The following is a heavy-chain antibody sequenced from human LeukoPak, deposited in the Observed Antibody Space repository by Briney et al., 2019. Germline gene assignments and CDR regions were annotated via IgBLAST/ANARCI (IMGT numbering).Heavy chain of an antibody. J-gene: IGHJ4*02. CDR1: GYSFSNYW. CDR3: ARKTDNSFDY. CDR2: IFPSDSDT. Sequence: GESLKISCQGSGYSFSNYWIGWVRQIPGKGLEWMGMIFPSDSDTRYGPTFQGQVTISADKSIGTAYLQWSSLKASDTAMYYCARKTDNSFDYWGQGTLVTVSS. V-gene: IGHV5-51*01.